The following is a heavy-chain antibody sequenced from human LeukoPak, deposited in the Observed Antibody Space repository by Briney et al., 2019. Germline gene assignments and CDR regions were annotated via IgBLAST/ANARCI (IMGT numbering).Heavy chain of an antibody. CDR1: GFTFSSYA. Sequence: GGSLGLSCAASGFTFSSYAMHWVRQAPGKGLEWVAVISYDGSNKYYADSVKGRFTISRDNSKNTLYLQMNSLRAEDTAVYYCASELAAHDAFDIWGQGTMVTVSS. D-gene: IGHD3-3*02. V-gene: IGHV3-30-3*01. CDR2: ISYDGSNK. CDR3: ASELAAHDAFDI. J-gene: IGHJ3*02.